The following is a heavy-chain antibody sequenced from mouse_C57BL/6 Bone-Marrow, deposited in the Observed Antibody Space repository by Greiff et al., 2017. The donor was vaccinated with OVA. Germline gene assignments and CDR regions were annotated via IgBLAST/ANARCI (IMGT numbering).Heavy chain of an antibody. D-gene: IGHD2-3*01. CDR3: ARGRLLRYLDY. CDR2: ISDGGSYT. J-gene: IGHJ2*01. CDR1: GFTFSSYA. Sequence: EVKVVESGGGLVKPGGSLKLSCAASGFTFSSYAMSWVRQTPEKRLEWVATISDGGSYTYYPDNVKGRFTISRDNAKNKLYLQLSQLKSEDTARYYCARGRLLRYLDYGGQGTTLTVSS. V-gene: IGHV5-4*03.